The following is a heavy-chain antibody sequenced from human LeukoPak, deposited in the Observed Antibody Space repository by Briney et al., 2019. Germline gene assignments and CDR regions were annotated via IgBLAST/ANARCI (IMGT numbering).Heavy chain of an antibody. D-gene: IGHD1-7*01. J-gene: IGHJ6*03. CDR3: AKRRGLELLYYYYMDV. CDR1: GFTFSSYA. Sequence: PGGSLRLSCAASGFTFSSYAMTWVRQAPGKGLEWVSAISGSGGSTYYADSVKGRFTISRGNSKNTLLLQMNSLRAEDTAVYYCAKRRGLELLYYYYMDVWGKGTTVTVSS. CDR2: ISGSGGST. V-gene: IGHV3-23*01.